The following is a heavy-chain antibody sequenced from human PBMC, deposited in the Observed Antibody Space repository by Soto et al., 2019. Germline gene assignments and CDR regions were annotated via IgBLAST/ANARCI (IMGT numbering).Heavy chain of an antibody. V-gene: IGHV3-23*01. Sequence: EVQLLGSGGGLVQPGGSLRLSCAASGFTFSNYAMSWVRQAPGKGLDWVSTISVPDGSTYYADSVKGRFPISRDNSRNTLYQQMNSLRAEDTSIYYCAKRSLSPYCDGGKCYSPCDYWVQGTLVTVSS. CDR1: GFTFSNYA. CDR3: AKRSLSPYCDGGKCYSPCDY. J-gene: IGHJ4*02. D-gene: IGHD2-15*01. CDR2: ISVPDGST.